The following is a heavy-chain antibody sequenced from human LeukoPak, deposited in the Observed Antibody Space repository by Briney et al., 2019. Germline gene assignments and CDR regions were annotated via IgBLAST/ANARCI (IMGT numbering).Heavy chain of an antibody. CDR2: IDNVGSDK. V-gene: IGHV3-7*01. Sequence: GGSLRLSCAASGFTFTTYWMSWVRQAPGKGLEWVANIDNVGSDKYYVDSVEGRFTISRDNAKNSLYLQMNSLRAEDTAVYYCARERWLQPDYWGQGILVTVSS. CDR3: ARERWLQPDY. D-gene: IGHD5-24*01. J-gene: IGHJ4*02. CDR1: GFTFTTYW.